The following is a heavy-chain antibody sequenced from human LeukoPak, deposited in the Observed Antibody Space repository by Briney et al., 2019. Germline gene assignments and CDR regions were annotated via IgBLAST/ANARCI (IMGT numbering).Heavy chain of an antibody. V-gene: IGHV4-39*07. D-gene: IGHD6-13*01. CDR1: GASISSSSYY. CDR3: ARGRRQLVRSWGY. Sequence: SETLSLTCTVSGASISSSSYYWGWIRQPPGKGLEWIGSIYHSGSTSYNPSLKSRVTISVDTSKNQFSLKLTSVTAVDTAVYYCARGRRQLVRSWGYWGQGTLVTVSS. CDR2: IYHSGST. J-gene: IGHJ4*02.